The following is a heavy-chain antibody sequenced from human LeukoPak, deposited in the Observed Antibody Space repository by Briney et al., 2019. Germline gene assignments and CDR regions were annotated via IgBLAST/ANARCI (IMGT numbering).Heavy chain of an antibody. CDR1: GFTFSDYY. D-gene: IGHD2-2*01. CDR2: ISSSSSYT. Sequence: GGSLRLSCAASGFTFSDYYMSWIRQAPAKGLEWVSYISSSSSYTNYADSVKGRFTISRDNAKNSLYLQMNSLRAEDTAVYYCARVLGYCSSTSCYSWFDPWGQGTLVTVSS. V-gene: IGHV3-11*06. J-gene: IGHJ5*02. CDR3: ARVLGYCSSTSCYSWFDP.